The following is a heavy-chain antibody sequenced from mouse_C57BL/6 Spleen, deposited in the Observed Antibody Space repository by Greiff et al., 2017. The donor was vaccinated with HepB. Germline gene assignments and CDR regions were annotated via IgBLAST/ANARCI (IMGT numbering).Heavy chain of an antibody. Sequence: VQGVESGAELVKPGASVKLSCKASGYTFTSYWMHWVKQRPGRGLEWIGRIDPNSGGTKYNEKFKSKATLTVDKPSSTAYMQLSSLTSEDSAVYYCAREEGITTNFDYWGQGTTRTVSS. V-gene: IGHV1-72*01. J-gene: IGHJ2*01. CDR1: GYTFTSYW. D-gene: IGHD1-1*01. CDR3: AREEGITTNFDY. CDR2: IDPNSGGT.